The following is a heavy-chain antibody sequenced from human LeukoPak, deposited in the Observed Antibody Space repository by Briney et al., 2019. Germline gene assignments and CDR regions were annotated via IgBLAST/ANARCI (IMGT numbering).Heavy chain of an antibody. Sequence: PGRSLRLSCAASGFTFSSYGMHWVRQAPGKGLEWVAVISYDGSNKYYADSVKGRFTISRDNSKNTLYLQMNSLRAEDTAVYYCAKARRGYSGYGSLGYWGQGTLVTVSS. V-gene: IGHV3-30*18. CDR3: AKARRGYSGYGSLGY. CDR1: GFTFSSYG. CDR2: ISYDGSNK. J-gene: IGHJ4*02. D-gene: IGHD5-12*01.